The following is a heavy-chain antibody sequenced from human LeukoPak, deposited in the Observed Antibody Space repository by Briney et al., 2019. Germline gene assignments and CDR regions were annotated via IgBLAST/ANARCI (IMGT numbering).Heavy chain of an antibody. D-gene: IGHD3-10*01. CDR2: ISGGGDTT. CDR1: GFIFSSYA. V-gene: IGHV3-23*01. CDR3: AKDRTFRGLMGESTA. Sequence: GGSLRLSCAASGFIFSSYAMSWVRQAPGKGLEWVSVISGGGDTTYYADSVKGRFTISRDNAKNTLFLQMNSLRAEDTAVYFCAKDRTFRGLMGESTAWGRGTMVTISS. J-gene: IGHJ3*01.